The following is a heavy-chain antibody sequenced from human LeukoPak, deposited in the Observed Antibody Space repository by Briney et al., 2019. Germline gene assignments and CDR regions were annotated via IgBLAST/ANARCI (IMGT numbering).Heavy chain of an antibody. CDR1: GGSISSYY. CDR3: ARGGEWFDP. V-gene: IGHV4-59*01. J-gene: IGHJ5*02. Sequence: SETLSLTCTVSGGSISSYYWSWIRQPPGKGLEWIGYIHYSGGITYYNPSLKSRVTISVDTSKNQFSLKLSSVTAADTAVYYCARGGEWFDPWGQGTLVTVSS. CDR2: IHYSGGIT.